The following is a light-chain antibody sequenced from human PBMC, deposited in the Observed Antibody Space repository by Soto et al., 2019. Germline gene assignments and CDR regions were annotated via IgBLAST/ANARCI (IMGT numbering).Light chain of an antibody. V-gene: IGKV1D-13*01. CDR3: QQFNNYQA. J-gene: IGKJ5*01. CDR2: DAS. CDR1: QGISSA. Sequence: AIQLTQSPSSLSASVGDRVTITCRASQGISSALAWYQQKPGKAPKLLIYDASSLESGVPSRFSGSGSGTDFTLTISSLQPEDFATYYCQQFNNYQAFGQGTRLEIK.